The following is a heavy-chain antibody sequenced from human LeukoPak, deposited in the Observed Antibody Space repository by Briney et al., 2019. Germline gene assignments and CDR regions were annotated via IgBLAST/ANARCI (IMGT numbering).Heavy chain of an antibody. CDR2: INHNGNVN. CDR1: GFTFDAHG. V-gene: IGHV3-7*03. J-gene: IGHJ6*02. Sequence: GGSLRLSCSASGFTFDAHGMNWARQAPGKGLEWVASINHNGNVNYYVDSVKGRFTISRDNAKNSLYLQMSNLRAEDTAVYFCARGGGLDVWGQGATVTVSS. CDR3: ARGGGLDV. D-gene: IGHD3-16*01.